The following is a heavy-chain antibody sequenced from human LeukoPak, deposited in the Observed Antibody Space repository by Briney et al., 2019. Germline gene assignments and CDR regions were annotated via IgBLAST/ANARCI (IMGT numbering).Heavy chain of an antibody. Sequence: SVKVSCKASGGTFSSYAISWVRQAPGQGLEWVGRIIPIFGTANYAQKFQGRVTITTDESTSTAYMELSSLRSEDTAVYYCARGIVGAAGAFDIWGQGTMVTASS. CDR3: ARGIVGAAGAFDI. D-gene: IGHD1-26*01. J-gene: IGHJ3*02. V-gene: IGHV1-69*05. CDR2: IIPIFGTA. CDR1: GGTFSSYA.